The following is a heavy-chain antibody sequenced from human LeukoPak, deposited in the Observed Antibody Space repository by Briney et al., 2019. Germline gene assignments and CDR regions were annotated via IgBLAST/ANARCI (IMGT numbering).Heavy chain of an antibody. D-gene: IGHD3-10*01. CDR2: INPSSGNT. V-gene: IGHV1-8*01. Sequence: SSVKVSFKCSGYTFTSYDINWMRQATAQGPEWVGWINPSSGNTGFAQRFQGRVTMTRDTSITTAYLELSSLTSEDTAVYYCATHTYYYSSGSFAYWGQGTLVTVSS. CDR3: ATHTYYYSSGSFAY. J-gene: IGHJ4*02. CDR1: GYTFTSYD.